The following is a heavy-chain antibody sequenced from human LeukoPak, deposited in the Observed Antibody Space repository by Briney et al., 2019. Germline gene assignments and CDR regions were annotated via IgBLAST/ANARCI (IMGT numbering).Heavy chain of an antibody. CDR3: ARGPPWCFDL. Sequence: PGGSLRLSCAASGFTFSSYEMNWVRQAPGKGLEWVSYISSSGSTIYYADSVKGRFTISRDNAKNTLYLQMNSLTAEDTAVYYCARGPPWCFDLWGRGTLVTVSS. CDR1: GFTFSSYE. CDR2: ISSSGSTI. D-gene: IGHD6-25*01. V-gene: IGHV3-48*03. J-gene: IGHJ2*01.